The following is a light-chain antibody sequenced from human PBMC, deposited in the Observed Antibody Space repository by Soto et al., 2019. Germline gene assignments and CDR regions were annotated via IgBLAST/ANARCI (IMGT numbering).Light chain of an antibody. CDR3: EQGYSTTT. V-gene: IGKV1-39*01. CDR2: SVS. CDR1: QSIRTY. J-gene: IGKJ5*01. Sequence: DNQMTLSPSSLSASVDDRVTITCRASQSIRTYLNWYQQKPGKAPKVLIYSVSTLGTGVPSRFSGSGSGTDFTLTISSLQPEDFATYFCEQGYSTTTFAEGTRLEIK.